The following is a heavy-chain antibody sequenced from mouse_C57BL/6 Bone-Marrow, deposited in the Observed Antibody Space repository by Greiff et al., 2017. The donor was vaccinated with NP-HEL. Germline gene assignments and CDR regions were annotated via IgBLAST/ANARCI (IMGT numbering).Heavy chain of an antibody. D-gene: IGHD1-1*02. J-gene: IGHJ2*01. CDR3: ARETLWYYFDY. CDR1: GFTFSSYA. Sequence: EVQVVESGGGLVKPGGSLKLSCAASGFTFSSYAMSWVRQTPEKRLEWVATISDGGSYTYYPDNVKGRFTISRDNAKNNLYLQMSHLKSEDTAMYYCARETLWYYFDYWGQGTTLTVSS. V-gene: IGHV5-4*01. CDR2: ISDGGSYT.